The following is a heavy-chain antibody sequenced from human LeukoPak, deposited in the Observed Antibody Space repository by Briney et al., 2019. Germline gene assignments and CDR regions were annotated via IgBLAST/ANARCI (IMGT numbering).Heavy chain of an antibody. CDR1: GFTFSSYE. CDR3: ASSGYSYGYVGWFDP. V-gene: IGHV3-48*03. CDR2: ISSSGGTI. D-gene: IGHD5-18*01. Sequence: PGGSLRLSCAASGFTFSSYEMNWVRQAPGKGLEWVSYISSSGGTIYYADSVKGRFTISRDNAKNSLYLQMNSLRAEDTAVYYCASSGYSYGYVGWFDPWGQETLVTVSS. J-gene: IGHJ5*02.